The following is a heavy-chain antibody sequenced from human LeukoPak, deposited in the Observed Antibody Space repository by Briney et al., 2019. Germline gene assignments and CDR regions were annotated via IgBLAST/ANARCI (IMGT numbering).Heavy chain of an antibody. D-gene: IGHD2-2*01. CDR3: ARVGDCSSTSCSN. J-gene: IGHJ4*02. CDR2: IYYSGST. Sequence: SETLSLTCTVSGGSISSSSYYWGWIRQPPGKGLEWIGSIYYSGSTYYNPSLKSRVTISVDTSKNQFSLKLSSVTAADTAVYYCARVGDCSSTSCSNWGQGTLVTVSS. V-gene: IGHV4-39*07. CDR1: GGSISSSSYY.